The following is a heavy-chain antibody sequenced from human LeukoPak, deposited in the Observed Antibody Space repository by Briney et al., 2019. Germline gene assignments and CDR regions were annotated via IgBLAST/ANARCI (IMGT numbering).Heavy chain of an antibody. CDR2: TYYRSKWYN. CDR1: GDSVSSNSVA. Sequence: SQTLSLTCAISGDSVSSNSVAWNWIRQSPSRGLEWLGRTYYRSKWYNDFAASVKSRITINPDTSKNQFSLQLNSVTPEDTAVYYCARTEYSSSWSPSGFDPWGQGTLVTVSS. CDR3: ARTEYSSSWSPSGFDP. J-gene: IGHJ5*02. D-gene: IGHD6-13*01. V-gene: IGHV6-1*01.